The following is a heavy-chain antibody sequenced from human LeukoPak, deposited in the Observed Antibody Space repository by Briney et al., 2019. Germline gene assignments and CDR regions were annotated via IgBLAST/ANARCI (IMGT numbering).Heavy chain of an antibody. V-gene: IGHV1-18*01. CDR3: ASAIAAARLQH. D-gene: IGHD6-13*01. CDR1: GYTFTSYG. J-gene: IGHJ1*01. CDR2: ISAYNGNT. Sequence: ASVKVSCKASGYTFTSYGISWVRQAPGQGLEWMGWISAYNGNTNYAQKFQGRVTITADKSTSTAYMELSSLRSEDTAVYYCASAIAAARLQHWGQGTLVTVSS.